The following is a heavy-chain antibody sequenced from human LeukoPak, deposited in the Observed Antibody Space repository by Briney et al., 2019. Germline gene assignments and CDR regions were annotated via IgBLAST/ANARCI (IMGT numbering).Heavy chain of an antibody. Sequence: PSGTLSLACAVSGGSISSSNWWSWVRQPPGKGLEWIGEIYHSGSTNYNPSLKSRVTISVDTSKNQFSLKLSSVTAADTAVYYCARDFDYGDQNDAFDIWGQGTMVTVSS. D-gene: IGHD4-17*01. CDR1: GGSISSSNW. CDR3: ARDFDYGDQNDAFDI. J-gene: IGHJ3*02. CDR2: IYHSGST. V-gene: IGHV4-4*02.